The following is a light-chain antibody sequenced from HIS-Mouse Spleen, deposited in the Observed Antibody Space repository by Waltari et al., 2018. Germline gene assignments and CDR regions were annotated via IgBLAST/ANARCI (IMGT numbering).Light chain of an antibody. J-gene: IGLJ2*01. Sequence: SYELTQPPSVSVSPGQTASITCSGDKLGDKYACWYQQKPGHSPVLGSYQDGKRPAGIPERFSGSNSGNTATLTISGTQAMDEADCYCQAWDSSTDVVFGGGTKLTVL. CDR3: QAWDSSTDVV. V-gene: IGLV3-1*01. CDR1: KLGDKY. CDR2: QDG.